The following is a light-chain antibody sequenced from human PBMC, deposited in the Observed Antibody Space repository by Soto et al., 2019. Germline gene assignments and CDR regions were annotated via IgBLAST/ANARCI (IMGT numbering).Light chain of an antibody. V-gene: IGLV1-51*01. CDR3: GTWDTSLSAVV. CDR1: SSNIGNNY. Sequence: QSVLTQPPSVSAAPGQKVTISCSGSSSNIGNNYVSWYQHLPGTAPKLLIYDNNERPSGIPDRFSRSKSGTSATLGITGLQTGDEADYYCGTWDTSLSAVVFGGGTKLTVL. CDR2: DNN. J-gene: IGLJ2*01.